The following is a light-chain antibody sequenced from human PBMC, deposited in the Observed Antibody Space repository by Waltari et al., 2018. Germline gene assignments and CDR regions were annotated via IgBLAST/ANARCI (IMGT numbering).Light chain of an antibody. Sequence: SYELTQPPSVSVSPGPTARITCSGDALPKKYAYCYQQKSGQAPVLVIYEDSKRPSGIPGRFSGSSSGTMATLTISGAQVEDEADYYCYSTDSSGNHRGVFGGGTKLTVL. CDR1: ALPKKY. V-gene: IGLV3-10*01. CDR2: EDS. J-gene: IGLJ3*02. CDR3: YSTDSSGNHRGV.